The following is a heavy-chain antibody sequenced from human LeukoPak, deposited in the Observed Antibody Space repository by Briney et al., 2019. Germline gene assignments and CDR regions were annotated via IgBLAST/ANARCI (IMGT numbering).Heavy chain of an antibody. Sequence: SETLSLTCAVYGGSFSGYYWSWIRQPPGKGLEWIGEINHSGSTYYNPSLKSRVTISVDTSKNQFSLKLSSVTAADTAVYYCARAQWLALLWGQGTLVTVSS. V-gene: IGHV4-34*01. CDR3: ARAQWLALL. CDR1: GGSFSGYY. CDR2: INHSGST. J-gene: IGHJ4*02. D-gene: IGHD6-19*01.